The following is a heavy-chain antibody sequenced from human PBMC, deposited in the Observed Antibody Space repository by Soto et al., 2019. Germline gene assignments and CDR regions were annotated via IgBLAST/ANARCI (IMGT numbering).Heavy chain of an antibody. D-gene: IGHD1-1*01. CDR2: ISGSGSVT. CDR1: GLTFSSYA. CDR3: AKGGGELTGTTYNVDS. Sequence: GGSLRLSCAASGLTFSSYAMSWVRQGPGKGLEWVSGISGSGSVTYHADSVKGRFTISRDNSKNTVYLQMNSLSVGDTAVYYCAKGGGELTGTTYNVDSWGQGTLVTVSS. J-gene: IGHJ4*02. V-gene: IGHV3-23*01.